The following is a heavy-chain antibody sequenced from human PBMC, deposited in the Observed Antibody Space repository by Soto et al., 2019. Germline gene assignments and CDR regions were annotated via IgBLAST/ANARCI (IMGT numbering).Heavy chain of an antibody. CDR1: GGSISSSNW. J-gene: IGHJ6*02. V-gene: IGHV4-4*02. CDR3: AREQVPAYHYGMDV. CDR2: IYHSGST. D-gene: IGHD2-2*01. Sequence: PSETLSLACSVSGGSISSSNWWSWVHQPPGKGLEWIGEIYHSGSTNYNPSLKSRVTISVDKSKNQFSLKLSSVTAADTAVYYCAREQVPAYHYGMDVWGQGTTVTVSS.